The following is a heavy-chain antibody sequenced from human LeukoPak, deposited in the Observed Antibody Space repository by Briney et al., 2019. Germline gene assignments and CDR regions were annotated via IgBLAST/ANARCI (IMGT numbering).Heavy chain of an antibody. D-gene: IGHD3-22*01. CDR2: INPRGST. CDR1: GGSLSGYF. V-gene: IGHV4-34*01. Sequence: SETLSLTCVVSGGSLSGYFWSWIRQPPGKGLEWIGQINPRGSTNYKPSLKSRVTISVDTYNNQFSLKLNSVTAADTAVYYCARGLAQFYYGSGGSLDERLGSYSLPLHWGQGTLVTVSS. J-gene: IGHJ1*01. CDR3: ARGLAQFYYGSGGSLDERLGSYSLPLH.